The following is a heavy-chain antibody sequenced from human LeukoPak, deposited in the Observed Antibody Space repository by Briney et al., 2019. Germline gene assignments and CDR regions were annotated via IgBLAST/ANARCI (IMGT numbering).Heavy chain of an antibody. CDR2: IYYSGST. CDR1: GGSISSYY. J-gene: IGHJ4*02. Sequence: SETLSLTCTVSGGSISSYYWSWIRQPPGKGLEWIGYIYYSGSTNYNPSLKSRVTISVDTSMNQFSLKLSSVTAADTAVYYCAKEGNRGDILTGSPSHGFDYWGQGTLVTVSS. CDR3: AKEGNRGDILTGSPSHGFDY. V-gene: IGHV4-59*01. D-gene: IGHD3-9*01.